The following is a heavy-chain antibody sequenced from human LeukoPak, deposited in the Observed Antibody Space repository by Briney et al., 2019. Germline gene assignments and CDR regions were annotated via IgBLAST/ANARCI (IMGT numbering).Heavy chain of an antibody. V-gene: IGHV3-7*01. J-gene: IGHJ4*02. D-gene: IGHD3-22*01. CDR2: IKQDGSEK. CDR1: GFTFSSYW. Sequence: GGSLRLSCAASGFTFSSYWMSRVRQAPGKGLEWVANIKQDGSEKYYVDSVKGRFTISRDNAKNSLYLQMNSLRAEDTAVNYCAREQELYYDSSGYGDYWGQGTLVTVSS. CDR3: AREQELYYDSSGYGDY.